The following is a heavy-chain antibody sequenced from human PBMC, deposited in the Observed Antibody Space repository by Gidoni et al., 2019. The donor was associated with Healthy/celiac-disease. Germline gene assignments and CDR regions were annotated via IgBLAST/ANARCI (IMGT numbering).Heavy chain of an antibody. V-gene: IGHV3-30-3*01. CDR2: ISYDGSNK. CDR3: ASGITGTTPYYYGMDV. Sequence: QVQLVESGGGVGQPRRSLRLPWAAAGFTFSSYAMHWVRQAPGKGLEWVAVISYDGSNKYYADSVKGRFTISRDNSKNTLYLQMNSLRAEDTAVYYCASGITGTTPYYYGMDVWGQGTTVTVSS. D-gene: IGHD1-7*01. J-gene: IGHJ6*02. CDR1: GFTFSSYA.